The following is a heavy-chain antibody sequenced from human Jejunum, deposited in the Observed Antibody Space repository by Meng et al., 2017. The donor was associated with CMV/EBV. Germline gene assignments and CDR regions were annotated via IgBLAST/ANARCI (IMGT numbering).Heavy chain of an antibody. CDR1: FSLSDARVG. V-gene: IGHV2-26*01. Sequence: FSLSDARVGVSWIRRPPGKALEWLAHIFSNDEKSYSTSLKSRLTISKDTSESQVVLTMTNMDLVDTATYYCARMNTLWDGYSNDYWGQGTLVTVSS. D-gene: IGHD3-3*01. CDR3: ARMNTLWDGYSNDY. CDR2: IFSNDEK. J-gene: IGHJ4*02.